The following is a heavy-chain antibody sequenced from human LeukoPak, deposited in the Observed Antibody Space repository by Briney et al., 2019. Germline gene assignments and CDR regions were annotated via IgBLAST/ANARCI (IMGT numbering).Heavy chain of an antibody. J-gene: IGHJ4*02. D-gene: IGHD3-22*01. CDR1: GGSISSYY. CDR3: AAGGYYDNSGTDY. V-gene: IGHV4-59*01. Sequence: PSETLSLTCTVSGGSISSYYWSWIRQPPGKGLEWIGYIYYTGNTSYNPSLKSRVTISVDTSKNQFSLRLTSVTAADTAVYYCAAGGYYDNSGTDYWGQGTLVTVSS. CDR2: IYYTGNT.